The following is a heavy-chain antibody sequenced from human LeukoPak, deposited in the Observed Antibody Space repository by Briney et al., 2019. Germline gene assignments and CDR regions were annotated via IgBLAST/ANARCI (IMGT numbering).Heavy chain of an antibody. CDR2: INHSGST. CDR1: GGSFSGYY. CDR3: ARRGDRQFDY. J-gene: IGHJ4*02. V-gene: IGHV4-34*01. Sequence: PSETLSLTCAVYGGSFSGYYWSWIRQPPGKGLEWIGEINHSGSTNYNPSLKSRVTISVDTSKNQFSLKLSSVTAADTAVYYCARRGDRQFDYWGQGTLVTVSS. D-gene: IGHD4-17*01.